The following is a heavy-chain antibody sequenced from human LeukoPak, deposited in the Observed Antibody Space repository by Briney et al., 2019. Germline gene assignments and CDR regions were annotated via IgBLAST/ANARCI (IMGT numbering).Heavy chain of an antibody. CDR2: IIPILGIA. CDR3: ASATRGYSYDKDY. CDR1: GGTFSSYA. J-gene: IGHJ4*02. Sequence: SVKVSCKASGGTFSSYAISWVRQAPGQGLEWMGRIIPILGIANYAQKYQGRVTITADKSTSTAYMELSSLRSEDTAVYYCASATRGYSYDKDYWGQGTLVTVSS. V-gene: IGHV1-69*04. D-gene: IGHD5-18*01.